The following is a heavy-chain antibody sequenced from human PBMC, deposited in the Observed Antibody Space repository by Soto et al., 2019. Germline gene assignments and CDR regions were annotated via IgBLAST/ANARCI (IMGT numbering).Heavy chain of an antibody. Sequence: PLETLSLTCAVSGSSITITYYWGWVRQPPGKGLEWIGSIHHSGSVFESGSTHYNPSFKSRVTISADTSKNQFSLKLTSVTAADTAVYFCARNSSSSYFDYWGQGTLVTVSS. CDR2: IHHSGSVFESGST. V-gene: IGHV4-38-2*01. CDR1: GSSITITYY. D-gene: IGHD6-13*01. CDR3: ARNSSSSYFDY. J-gene: IGHJ4*02.